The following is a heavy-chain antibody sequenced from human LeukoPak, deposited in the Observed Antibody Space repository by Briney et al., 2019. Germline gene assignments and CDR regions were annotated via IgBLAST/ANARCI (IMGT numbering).Heavy chain of an antibody. V-gene: IGHV1-69*04. CDR1: GGTFSSYA. D-gene: IGHD6-13*01. CDR2: IIPILGIA. Sequence: SVKVSCKASGGTFSSYAISWVRQAPGQGLEWMGRIIPILGIANYAQKFQGRVTITTDESTSTAYMELSSLRSEDTAVYYCARCTGRAAAVDAFDIWGQGTMVTVSS. CDR3: ARCTGRAAAVDAFDI. J-gene: IGHJ3*02.